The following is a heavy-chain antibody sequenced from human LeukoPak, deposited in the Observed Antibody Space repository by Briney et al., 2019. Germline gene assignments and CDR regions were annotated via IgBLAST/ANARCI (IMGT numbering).Heavy chain of an antibody. Sequence: GGSLRLSCAASGFTFSSYGIHWVRQAPGKGLEWVAFIRYDGSNTYYADSVKGRFTFSRDNSMNTLYLQMNSLRAEDTAGYYCAKPRSLNMVGGAVDYWGQGTLVTVSS. CDR3: AKPRSLNMVGGAVDY. V-gene: IGHV3-30*02. J-gene: IGHJ4*02. CDR1: GFTFSSYG. D-gene: IGHD2-15*01. CDR2: IRYDGSNT.